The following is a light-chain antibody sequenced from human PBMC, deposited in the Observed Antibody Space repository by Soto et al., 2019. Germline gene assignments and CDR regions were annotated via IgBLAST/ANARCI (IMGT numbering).Light chain of an antibody. CDR2: DVS. V-gene: IGKV3-15*01. CDR1: QDIGTK. CDR3: QQYYHWRT. J-gene: IGKJ1*01. Sequence: EIVMTQSPAILAVSPGETGTLSCRASQDIGTKLAWYQQKPGQAPRLLMYDVSTRASAAPARFSGSGSGSEFTLTISSLQSEEFAIYLCQQYYHWRTFGQGTKVDI.